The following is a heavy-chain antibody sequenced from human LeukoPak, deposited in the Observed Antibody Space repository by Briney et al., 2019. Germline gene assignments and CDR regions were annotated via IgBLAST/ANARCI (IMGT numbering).Heavy chain of an antibody. CDR1: GFTFSDYY. CDR2: ISSSGSTI. Sequence: GGSLRLSCAASGFTFSDYYMSWIRQAPGKGLEWVSYISSSGSTIYYADSVKGRFTITRGNAKNSLYLQMNSLRAEDTAIYYCATDSGYSGNTPDQFHHWGLGTLVTVSS. CDR3: ATDSGYSGNTPDQFHH. J-gene: IGHJ5*02. D-gene: IGHD5-12*01. V-gene: IGHV3-11*04.